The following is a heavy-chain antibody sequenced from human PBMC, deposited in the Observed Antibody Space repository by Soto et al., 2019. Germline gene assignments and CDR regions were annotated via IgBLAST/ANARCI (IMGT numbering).Heavy chain of an antibody. CDR2: ISYDGSNQ. Sequence: PGGSLRLSCAASGFTFNIYGMHWVRQAPDKGLEWVALISYDGSNQYYADSVKGRFTISRDNSKNQFSLQLNSVTPEDTAVYYCAREISSSYDYWGQGTLVTVSS. CDR1: GFTFNIYG. V-gene: IGHV3-30*03. J-gene: IGHJ4*02. D-gene: IGHD6-13*01. CDR3: AREISSSYDY.